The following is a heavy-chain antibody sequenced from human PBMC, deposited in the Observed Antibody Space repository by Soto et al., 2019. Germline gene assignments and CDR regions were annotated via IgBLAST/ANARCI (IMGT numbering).Heavy chain of an antibody. V-gene: IGHV1-69*06. CDR3: ARAQGVRYSSGWYGGEYYFDY. CDR2: IIPIFGTA. Sequence: QVQLVQSGAEVKKPGSSVKVSCKASGGTFSSYAISWVRQAPGQGLEWMGGIIPIFGTANYAQKLQGRVTITADKSTSTAYMELSSLRSEDTAVYYCARAQGVRYSSGWYGGEYYFDYWGQGTLVTVSS. CDR1: GGTFSSYA. J-gene: IGHJ4*02. D-gene: IGHD6-19*01.